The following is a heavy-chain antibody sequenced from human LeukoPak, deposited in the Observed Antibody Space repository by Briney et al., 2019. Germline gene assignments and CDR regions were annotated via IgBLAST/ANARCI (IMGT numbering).Heavy chain of an antibody. CDR2: ISAYNGNT. D-gene: IGHD3-22*01. CDR1: AYTFTSYG. J-gene: IGHJ4*02. CDR3: ARGTPPTYYHDSSGYYYDY. V-gene: IGHV1-18*01. Sequence: ASVKVSCKASAYTFTSYGISWVRQAPGQGLEWMGWISAYNGNTNYAQKLQGRVTMTTDTSTSTAYMELRSLGSDDTAVYYCARGTPPTYYHDSSGYYYDYWGQGTLVTVSS.